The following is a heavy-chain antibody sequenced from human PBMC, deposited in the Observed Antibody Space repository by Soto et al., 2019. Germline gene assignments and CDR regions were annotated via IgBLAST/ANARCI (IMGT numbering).Heavy chain of an antibody. V-gene: IGHV3-74*01. J-gene: IGHJ4*02. CDR1: GFTFSSYW. Sequence: GGSLRLSCAASGFTFSSYWMHWVRQAPGKGLVWVSRINRDGSATADADSVKGRFTISRDNAKNTLFLQMHSLRAEDTAVYFCARDLWSFDYWGPGTLVTVSS. CDR3: ARDLWSFDY. D-gene: IGHD2-21*01. CDR2: INRDGSAT.